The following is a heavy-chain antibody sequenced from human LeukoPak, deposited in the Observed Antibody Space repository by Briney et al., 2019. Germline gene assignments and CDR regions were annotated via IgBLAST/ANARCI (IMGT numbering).Heavy chain of an antibody. V-gene: IGHV3-23*01. CDR2: IGGSGSRT. Sequence: PGGSLRLSCAASGFTFSSYAMSWVRQAPGKSLEWVTGIGGSGSRTYYADSVKGRFTISRDNSKNTLYLQMNSLRAEDTAVYYCARRRWELLHGAFDIWGQGTMVTVSS. J-gene: IGHJ3*02. D-gene: IGHD1-26*01. CDR1: GFTFSSYA. CDR3: ARRRWELLHGAFDI.